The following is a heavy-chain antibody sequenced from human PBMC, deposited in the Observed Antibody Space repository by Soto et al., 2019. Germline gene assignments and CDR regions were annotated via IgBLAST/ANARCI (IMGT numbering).Heavy chain of an antibody. Sequence: QVLLVQSGAEMKQPGSSVSVSCKASGDSFTNYAFTWVRQAPGQGPEWLGGIILALGTPHYSQRCRGRLTITADESSSTVYRELGSLILDDAAVYYCGRYCTNTNCTGGCYLYLWCQGTLLTFSS. CDR2: IILALGTP. CDR3: GRYCTNTNCTGGCYLYL. J-gene: IGHJ5*02. D-gene: IGHD2-8*01. V-gene: IGHV1-69*01. CDR1: GDSFTNYA.